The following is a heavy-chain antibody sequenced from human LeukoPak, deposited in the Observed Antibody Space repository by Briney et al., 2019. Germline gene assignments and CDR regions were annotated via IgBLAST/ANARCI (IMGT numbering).Heavy chain of an antibody. D-gene: IGHD3-10*01. CDR1: GXSISSYY. Sequence: SSETLSLTCTVSGXSISSYYWSWIRQPTGKGLEWIGRIFTTGSTNYNPSLKSRVAMSVDTSKNQFSLKLSSVTAADTAVYYCARLLRGDRGYFDYWGQGTLVTVSS. J-gene: IGHJ4*02. CDR3: ARLLRGDRGYFDY. V-gene: IGHV4-4*07. CDR2: IFTTGST.